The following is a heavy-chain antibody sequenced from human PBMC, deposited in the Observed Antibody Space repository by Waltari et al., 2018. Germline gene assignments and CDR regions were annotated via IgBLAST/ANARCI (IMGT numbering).Heavy chain of an antibody. D-gene: IGHD3-22*01. CDR2: IYPGDSDT. CDR1: GYSFTSYW. V-gene: IGHV5-51*03. CDR3: ARSSYDSSGYFPSDVFDI. Sequence: EVQLVQSGAEVKKPGESLKISCKGSGYSFTSYWIGWVRQMPGKGLEWMGIIYPGDSDTRYSPSFQGQVTISADKSISTAYLQWSSLKASDTAMYYCARSSYDSSGYFPSDVFDIWGQGTMVTVSS. J-gene: IGHJ3*02.